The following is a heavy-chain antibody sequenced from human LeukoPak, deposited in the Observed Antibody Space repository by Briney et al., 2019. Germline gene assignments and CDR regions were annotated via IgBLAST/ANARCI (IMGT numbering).Heavy chain of an antibody. CDR1: GFTFNTKA. Sequence: GGSLRLSCVASGFTFNTKAIDWVRQAPGRGLERVALISYNGTKTDYAESVNGRSTIDRDNSNSNVFQQLASQRTDDTAVYYCARQEARDYLYEGLDYWGQGTLVTVSS. V-gene: IGHV3-30*03. D-gene: IGHD2-8*01. J-gene: IGHJ4*02. CDR2: ISYNGTKT. CDR3: ARQEARDYLYEGLDY.